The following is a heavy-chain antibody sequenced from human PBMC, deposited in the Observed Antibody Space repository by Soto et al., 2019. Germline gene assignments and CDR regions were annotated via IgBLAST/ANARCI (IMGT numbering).Heavy chain of an antibody. CDR1: GYSFTSYW. CDR3: ARLQRSTKRKYYYYGMDV. J-gene: IGHJ6*02. D-gene: IGHD1-1*01. Sequence: PRESLKISCKGSGYSFTSYWIGWVRQMPGKGLEWMGIIYPGDSDTRYSPSFQGQVTISADKSISTAYLQWSSLKASDTAMYYCARLQRSTKRKYYYYGMDVWGQGTTVTVSS. V-gene: IGHV5-51*01. CDR2: IYPGDSDT.